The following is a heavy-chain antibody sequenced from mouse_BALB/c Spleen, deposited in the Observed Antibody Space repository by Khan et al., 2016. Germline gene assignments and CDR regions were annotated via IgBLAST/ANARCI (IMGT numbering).Heavy chain of an antibody. V-gene: IGHV4-1*02. CDR2: INPDSSTI. CDR1: GFDFSRYW. J-gene: IGHJ2*01. D-gene: IGHD1-2*01. CDR3: ARLHYYGYMNY. Sequence: EVKLLESGGGLVQPGGSLKLSCAASGFDFSRYWMSWVRQAPGKGLEWIGEINPDSSTINYTPSLKDKFVISRDNAKNTLYLQMSKVRSEDTALYYCARLHYYGYMNYWGQGTTLTVSS.